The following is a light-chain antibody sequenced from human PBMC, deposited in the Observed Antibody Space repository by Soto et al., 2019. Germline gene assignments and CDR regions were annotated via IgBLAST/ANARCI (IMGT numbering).Light chain of an antibody. CDR3: CSYAGSSTL. CDR1: SSDVGSYNL. Sequence: QSVLTQPASVSGSPGQSITISCTGTSSDVGSYNLVSWYQQHPGKAPKLMIYEGSKRPSGVSNRLSGSKSGNTASLTISGLQAEDEADYYCCSYAGSSTLFGTGTKVTVL. V-gene: IGLV2-23*03. CDR2: EGS. J-gene: IGLJ1*01.